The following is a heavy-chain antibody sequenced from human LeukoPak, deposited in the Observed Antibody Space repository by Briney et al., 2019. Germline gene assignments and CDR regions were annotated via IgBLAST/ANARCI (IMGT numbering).Heavy chain of an antibody. V-gene: IGHV4-39*01. CDR2: IYYSGST. D-gene: IGHD3-22*01. Sequence: PSETLSLTCTVSGGSISSSSYYWGWIRQPPGKGPEWIGSIYYSGSTYYNPSLKSRVTISVDTSKNQFSLKLSSVTAADTAVYYCARPGYYYDSSGYHYRDYWGQGTLVTVSS. CDR3: ARPGYYYDSSGYHYRDY. J-gene: IGHJ4*02. CDR1: GGSISSSSYY.